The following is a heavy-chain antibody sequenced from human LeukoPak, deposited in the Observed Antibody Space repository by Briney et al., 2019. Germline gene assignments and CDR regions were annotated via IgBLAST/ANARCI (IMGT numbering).Heavy chain of an antibody. Sequence: PGGSLRLSXAASGFTFSSYGMHWVRQAPGKGLEWVAFIRYDGSNKYYADSVKGRFTISRDNSKNTLYLQMNSLRAEDTAVYYCAKDLIWGIRSFDYWGQGTLVTVSS. CDR3: AKDLIWGIRSFDY. CDR2: IRYDGSNK. CDR1: GFTFSSYG. V-gene: IGHV3-30*02. J-gene: IGHJ4*02. D-gene: IGHD7-27*01.